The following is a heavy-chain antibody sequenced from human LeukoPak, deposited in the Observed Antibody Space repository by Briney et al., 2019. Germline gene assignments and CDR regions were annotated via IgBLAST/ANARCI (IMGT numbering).Heavy chain of an antibody. CDR1: GYTFTGYY. J-gene: IGHJ5*02. V-gene: IGHV1-2*02. CDR2: INPNSGGT. CDR3: ARLRGIAAAGGWFDP. Sequence: ASVKVSCKASGYTFTGYYMHWVRQAPGQGLEWMGWINPNSGGTNYAQKFQGRVTMTRDTSISTAYMEPSRLRSDDTAVYYCARLRGIAAAGGWFDPWGQGTLVTVSS. D-gene: IGHD6-13*01.